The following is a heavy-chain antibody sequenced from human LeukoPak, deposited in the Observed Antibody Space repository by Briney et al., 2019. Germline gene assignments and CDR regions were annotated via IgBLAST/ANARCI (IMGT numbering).Heavy chain of an antibody. V-gene: IGHV4-59*01. CDR3: ARGIYDSSGYYYVISYFDY. D-gene: IGHD3-22*01. J-gene: IGHJ4*02. CDR2: IYYSGST. Sequence: PSETLSLTCTVSGGSISSYYWSWIRQPPGKGLEWIGYIYYSGSTNYNPSLKSRVTISVDTSKNQFSLKLSSVTAADTAVYYCARGIYDSSGYYYVISYFDYWGQGTLVTVSS. CDR1: GGSISSYY.